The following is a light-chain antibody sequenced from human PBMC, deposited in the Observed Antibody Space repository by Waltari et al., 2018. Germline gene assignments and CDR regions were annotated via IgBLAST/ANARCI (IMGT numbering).Light chain of an antibody. Sequence: EIVLTQSPATLSLSPGERATLSCRASQSVGTYLAWYQQKPGQAPRLLISDETYRASGIPARFSGSGSGTDFTLTISSLEPEDFAIYYCQQRTDWPPLTFGGGTKVEIK. CDR1: QSVGTY. V-gene: IGKV3-11*01. CDR3: QQRTDWPPLT. CDR2: DET. J-gene: IGKJ4*01.